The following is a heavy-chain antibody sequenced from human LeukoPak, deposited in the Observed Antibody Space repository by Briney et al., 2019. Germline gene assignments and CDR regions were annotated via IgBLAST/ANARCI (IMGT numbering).Heavy chain of an antibody. CDR1: GFTVSSNY. CDR3: ARGRNYYDSSGYYYLYY. V-gene: IGHV3-53*01. Sequence: GGSLGLSCAASGFTVSSNYMSWVRQAPGKGLEWVSVIYSGGSTYYADSVKGRFTISRDNSKNTLYLQMNSLRAEDTAVYYCARGRNYYDSSGYYYLYYWGQGTLVTVSS. D-gene: IGHD3-22*01. J-gene: IGHJ4*02. CDR2: IYSGGST.